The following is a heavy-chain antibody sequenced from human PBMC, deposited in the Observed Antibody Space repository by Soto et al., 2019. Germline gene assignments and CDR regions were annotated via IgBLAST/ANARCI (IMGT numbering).Heavy chain of an antibody. V-gene: IGHV4-34*01. D-gene: IGHD3-22*01. CDR3: ARARRYYYDSSGLDY. CDR2: INHSGST. Sequence: QVQLQQWGAGLLKPSETLSLTCAVYGGSFSGYYWSWIRQPPGKGLEWIGEINHSGSTNYNPSLKSRVTISVDTSKNQFSLKLSSVTAADTAVYYCARARRYYYDSSGLDYWGQGTLVTVSS. CDR1: GGSFSGYY. J-gene: IGHJ4*02.